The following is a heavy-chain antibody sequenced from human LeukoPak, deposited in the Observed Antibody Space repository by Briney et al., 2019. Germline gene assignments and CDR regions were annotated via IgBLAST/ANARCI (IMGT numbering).Heavy chain of an antibody. CDR1: GFTFSSYS. D-gene: IGHD3-22*01. V-gene: IGHV3-48*01. Sequence: GGSLRLSFAASGFTFSSYSMNWVRQAPGKGLEWVSYMSSSSSTIYYADSVKGRFTISRDNAKNSLYLQMNSLRAEDTAVYYCAKDRIEIVVVLYYYGMDVWGQGTTVTVSS. J-gene: IGHJ6*02. CDR3: AKDRIEIVVVLYYYGMDV. CDR2: MSSSSSTI.